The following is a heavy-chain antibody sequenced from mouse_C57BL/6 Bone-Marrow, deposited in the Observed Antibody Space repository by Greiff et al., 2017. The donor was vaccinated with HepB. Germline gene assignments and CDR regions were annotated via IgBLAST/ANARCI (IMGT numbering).Heavy chain of an antibody. D-gene: IGHD1-1*01. J-gene: IGHJ2*01. CDR2: INPGSGGT. CDR3: ARSITTVVSTGRYYFDY. CDR1: GYAFTNYL. V-gene: IGHV1-54*01. Sequence: VQGVESGAELVRPGTSVKVSCKASGYAFTNYLIEWVKQRPGQGLEWIGVINPGSGGTNYNKKFKGKATLTADKSSSTAYMQLSSLTSEDTAVYFCARSITTVVSTGRYYFDYWGQGTTLTVSS.